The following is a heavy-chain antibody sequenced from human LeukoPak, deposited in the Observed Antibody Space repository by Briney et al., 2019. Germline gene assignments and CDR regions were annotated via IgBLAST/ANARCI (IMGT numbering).Heavy chain of an antibody. D-gene: IGHD6-13*01. J-gene: IGHJ4*02. CDR2: IHYSGNS. CDR1: GGSISNSSYY. Sequence: SETLSLTCIVSGGSISNSSYYWGWIRQPPGKGLEWIAYIHYSGNSNYNPSLRSRATISEDTSKNQFSLKLSSVTAADTAVYYCARALSITSAGPGYWGQGTLVTVSS. CDR3: ARALSITSAGPGY. V-gene: IGHV4-61*05.